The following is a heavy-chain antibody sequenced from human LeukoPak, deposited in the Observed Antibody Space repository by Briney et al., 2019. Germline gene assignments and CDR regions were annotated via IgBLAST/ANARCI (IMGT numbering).Heavy chain of an antibody. CDR1: GFTFSSYA. Sequence: GGSLRLSCAASGFTFSSYAMNWVRQAPGKGLEWVSGISDSGVSTYYADSVKGRFTISRDNSKNTLYLQMNSLRVEDTAVYYCAKDLGSMQLFYDYWGQGTLVTVSS. CDR3: AKDLGSMQLFYDY. D-gene: IGHD3-10*01. CDR2: ISDSGVST. J-gene: IGHJ4*02. V-gene: IGHV3-23*01.